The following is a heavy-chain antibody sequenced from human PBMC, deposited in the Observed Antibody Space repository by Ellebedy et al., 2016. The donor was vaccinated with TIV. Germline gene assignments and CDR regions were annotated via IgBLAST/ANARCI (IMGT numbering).Heavy chain of an antibody. Sequence: PGGSLRLSCAASGFTFSSYGMHWVRQAPGKGLEWVAVIWYDGSNKYYADSVKGRFTISRDNSKNTLYLQMNSLRAEDTAVYYCARGDRSIAAADFDYWGQGTLVTVSS. V-gene: IGHV3-33*01. CDR1: GFTFSSYG. CDR2: IWYDGSNK. D-gene: IGHD6-13*01. J-gene: IGHJ4*02. CDR3: ARGDRSIAAADFDY.